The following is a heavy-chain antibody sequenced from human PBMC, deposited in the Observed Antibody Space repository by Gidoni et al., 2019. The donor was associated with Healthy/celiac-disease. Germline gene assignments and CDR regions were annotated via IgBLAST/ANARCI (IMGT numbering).Heavy chain of an antibody. CDR3: AKSLGYCSGGSCRYYYYGMDV. D-gene: IGHD2-15*01. V-gene: IGHV3-9*01. CDR1: GFTFVDYA. CDR2: ISWNSGSI. J-gene: IGHJ6*02. Sequence: VQLLESGGGLVQPGRSLRLSCAASGFTFVDYAMHWVRQAPGKGLEWVSGISWNSGSIGYADSVKGRFTISRDNAKNSLYLQMNSLRAEDTALYYCAKSLGYCSGGSCRYYYYGMDVWGQGTTVTVSS.